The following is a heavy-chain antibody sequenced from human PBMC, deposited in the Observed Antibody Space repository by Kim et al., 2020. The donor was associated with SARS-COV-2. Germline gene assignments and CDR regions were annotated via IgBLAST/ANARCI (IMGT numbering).Heavy chain of an antibody. CDR2: ISSSSSYI. CDR3: ARDPVYYYDSSGPLLYYFDY. J-gene: IGHJ4*02. V-gene: IGHV3-21*01. Sequence: GGSLRLSCAASGFTFSSYSMNWVRQAPGKGLEWVSSISSSSSYIYYADSVKGRFTISRDNAKNSLYLQMNSLRAEDTAVYYCARDPVYYYDSSGPLLYYFDYGGQGTLVTVSS. CDR1: GFTFSSYS. D-gene: IGHD3-22*01.